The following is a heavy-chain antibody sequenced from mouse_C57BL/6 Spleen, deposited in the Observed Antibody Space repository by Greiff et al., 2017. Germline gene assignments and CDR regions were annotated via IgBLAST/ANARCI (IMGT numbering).Heavy chain of an antibody. Sequence: EVQLVESGGGLVKPGGSLKLSCAASGFTFSSYAMSWVRQTPEKRLEWVATISDGGSYTYYPDNVKGRFTISRDNAKNNLYLQMSHLKSEDTAMYYCARMGYSNYVFDDWGQGTTLTVSS. J-gene: IGHJ2*01. V-gene: IGHV5-4*01. D-gene: IGHD2-5*01. CDR1: GFTFSSYA. CDR2: ISDGGSYT. CDR3: ARMGYSNYVFDD.